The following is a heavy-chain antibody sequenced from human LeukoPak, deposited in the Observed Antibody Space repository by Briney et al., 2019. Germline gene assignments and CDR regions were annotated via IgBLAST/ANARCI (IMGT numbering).Heavy chain of an antibody. CDR1: GASITAHS. J-gene: IGHJ6*03. D-gene: IGHD2-2*01. V-gene: IGHV4-4*07. Sequence: SETLSLTCTVSGASITAHSWNWIRQTAGKGLEWIGRIHGNGSTNYNPPLKSRVTMSLDTSKSQFSLKLPSVTAADTALYYCARDMVSTWPYFYSYYYIDVWGQGTTVAVSS. CDR2: IHGNGST. CDR3: ARDMVSTWPYFYSYYYIDV.